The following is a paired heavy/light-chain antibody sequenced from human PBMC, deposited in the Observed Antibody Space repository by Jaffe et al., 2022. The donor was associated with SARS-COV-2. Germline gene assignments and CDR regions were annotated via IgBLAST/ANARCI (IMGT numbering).Light chain of an antibody. CDR3: HQYNNWPPDT. J-gene: IGKJ2*01. CDR2: DAS. CDR1: QSVSSN. Sequence: EIVVTQSPATLSVSPGERATLSCRASQSVSSNLAWYQQKPGQAPRLLIYDASTRAPGIPARFSGSGSGTEFTLTISSLQSEDFAVYYCHQYNNWPPDTFGQGTKLEIK. V-gene: IGKV3-15*01.
Heavy chain of an antibody. CDR2: VYISETT. CDR1: GTSISNHY. D-gene: IGHD3-22*01. Sequence: QVQLQESGPGLVKPSETLSLTCTVSGTSISNHYWSWIRQPAGKGLEWMGRVYISETTNYNPSLKSRVSMSVDRSKNQFSLKLSSVTAADTAVYYCATGDSLDHWGQGALVTVSS. J-gene: IGHJ4*02. V-gene: IGHV4-4*07. CDR3: ATGDSLDH.